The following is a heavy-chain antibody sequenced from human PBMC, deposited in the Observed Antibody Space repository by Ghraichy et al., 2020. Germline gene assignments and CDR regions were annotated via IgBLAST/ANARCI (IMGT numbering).Heavy chain of an antibody. Sequence: GGSLRLSCAASGFTFSSYAMSWVRQAPGKGLEWVSAISGSGGSTYYVDSVKGRFTISRDNSKNTLYLQMNSLRAEDTAVYYCAKKECSSWYCWFDPWGQGTLVTVSS. CDR3: AKKECSSWYCWFDP. J-gene: IGHJ5*02. CDR2: ISGSGGST. V-gene: IGHV3-23*01. CDR1: GFTFSSYA. D-gene: IGHD6-13*01.